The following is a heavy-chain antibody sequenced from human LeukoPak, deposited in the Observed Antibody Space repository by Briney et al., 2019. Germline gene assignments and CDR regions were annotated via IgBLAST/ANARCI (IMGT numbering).Heavy chain of an antibody. CDR1: GFTFSSYW. D-gene: IGHD1-26*01. CDR3: ARDKVVGAXHFDX. CDR2: IKQDGGEI. V-gene: IGHV3-7*01. Sequence: PGGSLRLSCAASGFTFSSYWMSWVRQAPGKGLEWVANIKQDGGEIYYVDSVKGRFTISRDNAKNSLSLQMNSLRAEDTAVYYCARDKVVGAXHFDXWXXXTLVTVS. J-gene: IGHJ4*01.